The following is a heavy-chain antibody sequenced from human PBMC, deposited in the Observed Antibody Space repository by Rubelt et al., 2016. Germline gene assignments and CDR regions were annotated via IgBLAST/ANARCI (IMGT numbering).Heavy chain of an antibody. CDR1: GGSISSGGYY. Sequence: QVQLQESGPGLVKPSQTLSLTCTVSGGSISSGGYYWSWIRQHPGKGLEWIGYIYYSGGTYYNPSLKSRVTISVEPSKNQFSLKLSSVTAADTAVYYCARDSGSRIFDYWGQGTLVTVSS. D-gene: IGHD2/OR15-2a*01. CDR2: IYYSGGT. J-gene: IGHJ4*02. V-gene: IGHV4-31*03. CDR3: ARDSGSRIFDY.